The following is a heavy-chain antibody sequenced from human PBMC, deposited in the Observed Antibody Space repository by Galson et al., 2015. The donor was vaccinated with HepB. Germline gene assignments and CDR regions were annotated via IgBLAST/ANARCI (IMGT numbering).Heavy chain of an antibody. V-gene: IGHV3-48*01. J-gene: IGHJ4*02. CDR1: GFVFSAYS. D-gene: IGHD1-14*01. CDR3: ARDSGITEADEY. CDR2: IYRNGLTI. Sequence: SLRLSCAASGFVFSAYSMTWVRQAPGKGLEWVSYIYRNGLTIYYADSVKGRFAISRDNAKNSLYLQMNSLRAEDTAVYYCARDSGITEADEYWGQGTLVSVSS.